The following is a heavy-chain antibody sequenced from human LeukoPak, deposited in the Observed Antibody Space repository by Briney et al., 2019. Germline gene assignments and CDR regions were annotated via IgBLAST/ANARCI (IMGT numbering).Heavy chain of an antibody. CDR3: AKEREWGIQLSYYYMDV. D-gene: IGHD5-18*01. Sequence: GGSLRLSCAASGFTFSRYAMSWVCQAPGKGLEWVSAISGSGGSTFYADSVKGRFTISRDNSKNTLYLQMNSLRAEDTAVYYCAKEREWGIQLSYYYMDVWGKGTTVTVSS. CDR2: ISGSGGST. J-gene: IGHJ6*03. V-gene: IGHV3-23*01. CDR1: GFTFSRYA.